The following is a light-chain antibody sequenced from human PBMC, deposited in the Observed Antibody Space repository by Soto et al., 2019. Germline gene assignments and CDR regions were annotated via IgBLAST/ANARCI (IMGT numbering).Light chain of an antibody. J-gene: IGLJ1*01. CDR2: DVS. V-gene: IGLV2-14*01. CDR1: SSDVGGYNY. CDR3: SSYTSSLYV. Sequence: QSVLTQPASVSGSPGQSITISCTGTSSDVGGYNYVSWYQQHPGKAPKLMIYDVSNRPSGVSNRFSGSKSGNTASLTISGLQAEDEADYYCSSYTSSLYVFGXGTKVT.